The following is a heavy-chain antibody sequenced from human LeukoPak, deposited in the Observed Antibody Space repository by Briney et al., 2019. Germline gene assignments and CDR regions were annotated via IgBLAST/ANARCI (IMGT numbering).Heavy chain of an antibody. CDR1: GFTFSSYG. CDR2: IWYDGINK. CDR3: AKDQWLATRGFDWFDP. D-gene: IGHD6-19*01. J-gene: IGHJ5*02. V-gene: IGHV3-33*06. Sequence: GGSLRLSCAASGFTFSSYGMHWVRQAPGKGLEWVAVIWYDGINKYYADSVKGRFTISRDNSKNTLYLQMNSLRAEDTAVYYCAKDQWLATRGFDWFDPWGQGTLVTVSS.